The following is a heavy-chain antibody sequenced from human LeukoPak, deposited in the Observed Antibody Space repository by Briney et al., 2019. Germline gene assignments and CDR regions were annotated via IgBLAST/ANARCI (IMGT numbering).Heavy chain of an antibody. Sequence: SQTLSLTCTVSGGSISSGDYYWSWIRQPPGKGLEWIGEIDPNGTTNYNPSLKSRVIVSVDTSKNQFSLNLNSVTAADTALYYCARGRSYEYGDYDYWGQGTLVTVSS. CDR1: GGSISSGDYY. J-gene: IGHJ4*02. V-gene: IGHV4-30-4*08. CDR3: ARGRSYEYGDYDY. D-gene: IGHD3-16*01. CDR2: IDPNGTT.